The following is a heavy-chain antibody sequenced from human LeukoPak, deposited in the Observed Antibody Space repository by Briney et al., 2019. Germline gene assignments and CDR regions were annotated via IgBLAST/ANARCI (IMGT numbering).Heavy chain of an antibody. CDR1: EFSLSTGYF. V-gene: IGHV4-38-2*02. J-gene: IGHJ3*02. CDR2: IHYSTTT. D-gene: IGHD3-10*01. Sequence: SETQSLTCSVSEFSLSTGYFWGWIRQPPGRGLEWIASIHYSTTTYYNPALESRVTISVRASKNRLSLKLDSVTAADTAVYYCVREGFGEGLRLSYAFDIWGQGTVVTVSS. CDR3: VREGFGEGLRLSYAFDI.